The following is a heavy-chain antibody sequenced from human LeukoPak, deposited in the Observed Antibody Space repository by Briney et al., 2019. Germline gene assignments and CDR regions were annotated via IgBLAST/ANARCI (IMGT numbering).Heavy chain of an antibody. J-gene: IGHJ4*02. D-gene: IGHD6-6*01. CDR3: AKDWATLPSRLSPFDS. CDR1: GFTFSSYA. CDR2: ISATGDGT. V-gene: IGHV3-23*01. Sequence: GGCLRLSCAASGFTFSSYAMSWVRQAPGKGLEWVSTISATGDGTVYADSVKGRFIISRDNSENMLLLQMNSLRADDTAVYYCAKDWATLPSRLSPFDSWGQGILVTVSS.